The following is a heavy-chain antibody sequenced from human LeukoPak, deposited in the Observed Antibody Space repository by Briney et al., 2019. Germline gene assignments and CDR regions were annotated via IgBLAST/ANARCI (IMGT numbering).Heavy chain of an antibody. D-gene: IGHD3-10*01. J-gene: IGHJ4*02. CDR2: IYYSGST. CDR3: ARDQGTVLLWFGEPKNFDY. Sequence: SETLSLTCTVSGGSISSYYWGWIRQPPGKGLEWIGSIYYSGSTYYNPSLKSRVTISVDTSKNQFSLKLSSVTAADTAVYYCARDQGTVLLWFGEPKNFDYWGQGTLVTVSS. V-gene: IGHV4-39*07. CDR1: GGSISSYY.